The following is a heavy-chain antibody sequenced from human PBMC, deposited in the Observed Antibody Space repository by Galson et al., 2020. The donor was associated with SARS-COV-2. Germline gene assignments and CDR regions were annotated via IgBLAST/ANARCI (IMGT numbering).Heavy chain of an antibody. V-gene: IGHV1-2*02. J-gene: IGHJ6*02. CDR3: ARVEYSSGHPRGLDV. Sequence: ASVKVSCKASGYTFTNYYMHWVRQAPGQGLEWMGWINPNSGGTNYAQKFQGRVTMTRDTSISTAYMELSRLRSDDTAVYYCARVEYSSGHPRGLDVWGQGTTVTVSS. CDR1: GYTFTNYY. D-gene: IGHD6-19*01. CDR2: INPNSGGT.